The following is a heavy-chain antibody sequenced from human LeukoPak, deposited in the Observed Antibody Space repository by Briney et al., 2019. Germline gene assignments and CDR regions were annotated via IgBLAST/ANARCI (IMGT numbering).Heavy chain of an antibody. CDR2: ISSSSSYI. J-gene: IGHJ4*02. CDR3: AREARQQLVLDY. Sequence: GGSLRLSCAASGFTFSSYSMNRVRQAPGKGLEWVSSISSSSSYIYYADSVKGRFTISRDNAKNSLYLQMNSLRAEDTAVYYCAREARQQLVLDYWGQGTLVTVSS. V-gene: IGHV3-21*01. CDR1: GFTFSSYS. D-gene: IGHD6-13*01.